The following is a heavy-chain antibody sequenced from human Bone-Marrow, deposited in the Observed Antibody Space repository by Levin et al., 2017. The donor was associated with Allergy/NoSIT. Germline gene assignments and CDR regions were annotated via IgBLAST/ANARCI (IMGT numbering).Heavy chain of an antibody. V-gene: IGHV4-39*07. D-gene: IGHD2-15*01. Sequence: PSETLSLTCNVSGGSTTSSTCYWAWIRLPRGKGLEWIASIYYTGSTYYNSSLKSRVTISVDTSKNQFSLRLNSVTAADTAVYFCARAHFQTVRPGYYFDVWGQGARVTVSS. CDR1: GGSTTSSTCY. CDR2: IYYTGST. CDR3: ARAHFQTVRPGYYFDV. J-gene: IGHJ4*02.